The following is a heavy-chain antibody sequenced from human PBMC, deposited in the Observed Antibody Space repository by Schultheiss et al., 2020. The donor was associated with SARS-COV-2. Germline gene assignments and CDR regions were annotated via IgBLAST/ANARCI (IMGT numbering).Heavy chain of an antibody. J-gene: IGHJ4*02. CDR2: ISSSGSTI. Sequence: GESLKISCAASGFTFSSYSMNWVRQAPGKGLEWVSSISSSGSTIYYADSVKGRFTISRDNAKNSLYLQMNSLRAEDTAVYYCARDYYDSSGYYYFDYWGQGTLVTVSS. V-gene: IGHV3-21*04. D-gene: IGHD3-22*01. CDR1: GFTFSSYS. CDR3: ARDYYDSSGYYYFDY.